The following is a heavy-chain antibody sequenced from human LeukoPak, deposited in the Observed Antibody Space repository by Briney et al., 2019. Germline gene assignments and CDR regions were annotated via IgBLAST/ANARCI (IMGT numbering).Heavy chain of an antibody. D-gene: IGHD3-22*01. Sequence: SETLSLTCTVSGGSIGSYYWSWIRQPPGKGLEWIGYIYYTGSTNYNPSLKSRVTISVDTSKSQFSLKLSFVTAADTAVYYCARHGLNHYDSSGFGYWGQGTLVTVSS. CDR2: IYYTGST. V-gene: IGHV4-59*08. CDR3: ARHGLNHYDSSGFGY. CDR1: GGSIGSYY. J-gene: IGHJ4*02.